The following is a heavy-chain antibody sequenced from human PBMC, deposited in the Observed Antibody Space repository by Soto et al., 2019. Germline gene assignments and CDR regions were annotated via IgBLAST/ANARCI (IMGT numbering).Heavy chain of an antibody. CDR3: AREYSGYFDF. D-gene: IGHD3-22*01. V-gene: IGHV3-30-3*01. CDR2: ISYDGSNK. J-gene: IGHJ4*02. CDR1: GFTFSSYA. Sequence: PGGSLRLSCAASGFTFSSYAMHWVRQAPGKGLEWVAVISYDGSNKYYADSVKGRFTISRDNSQNTLYLQMNSLRDEDTAVYYCAREYSGYFDFWGQGTLVTVSS.